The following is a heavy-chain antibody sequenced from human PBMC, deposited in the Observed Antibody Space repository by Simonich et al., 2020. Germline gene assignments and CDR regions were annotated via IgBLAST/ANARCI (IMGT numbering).Heavy chain of an antibody. D-gene: IGHD1-26*01. CDR3: ARTYSGSYYYFDY. V-gene: IGHV1-8*03. J-gene: IGHJ4*02. Sequence: QVQLVQSGAEVKKPGASVKVSCKASGYTFPSYDINWGRQATGQGSEWMEGITPNSGNTGYAQKFQGRVTITRNTSISTAYMELSSLRSEDTAVYYCARTYSGSYYYFDYWGQRTLVTVSS. CDR2: ITPNSGNT. CDR1: GYTFPSYD.